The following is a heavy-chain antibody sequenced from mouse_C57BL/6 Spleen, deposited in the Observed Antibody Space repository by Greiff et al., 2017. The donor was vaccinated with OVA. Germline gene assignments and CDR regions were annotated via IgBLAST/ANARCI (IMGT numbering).Heavy chain of an antibody. CDR1: GYAFSSSW. V-gene: IGHV1-82*01. J-gene: IGHJ4*01. CDR3: ARGDYYGSSGY. CDR2: IYPGDGDT. D-gene: IGHD1-1*01. Sequence: QVQLQQSGPELVKPGASVKISCKASGYAFSSSWMNWVKQRPGKGLEWIGRIYPGDGDTNYNGKFKGKATLTADKSSSTAYMQLSSLTSEDSAVYFCARGDYYGSSGYWGQGTSVTVSS.